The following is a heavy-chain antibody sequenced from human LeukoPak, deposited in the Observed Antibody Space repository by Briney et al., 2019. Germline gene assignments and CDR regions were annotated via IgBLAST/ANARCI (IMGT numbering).Heavy chain of an antibody. Sequence: PGGSLRLSCAASGFTFSSYSMNWVRQAPGKVLEWVSSISSSSSYIYYADSVKGRFTISRDNAKNSLYLQMNSLRAEDTAVYYCARDSSSSMSIDWGQGTLVTVSS. CDR3: ARDSSSSMSID. D-gene: IGHD6-6*01. CDR2: ISSSSSYI. J-gene: IGHJ4*02. V-gene: IGHV3-21*01. CDR1: GFTFSSYS.